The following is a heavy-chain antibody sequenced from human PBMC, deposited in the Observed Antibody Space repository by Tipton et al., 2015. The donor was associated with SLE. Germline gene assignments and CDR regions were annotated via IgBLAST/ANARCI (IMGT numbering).Heavy chain of an antibody. V-gene: IGHV4-38-2*02. CDR2: IYHSGST. CDR3: AAVSSALWDFGY. CDR1: GYSISSSYY. D-gene: IGHD6-19*01. J-gene: IGHJ4*02. Sequence: TPSLTCTVSGYSISSSYYWGWIRQPPGKGLEWIGSIYHSGSTYYNPPLKSRVTISVDTSKNQFSLKLSSVTAADTAVYYCAAVSSALWDFGYWGQGTLVTVSS.